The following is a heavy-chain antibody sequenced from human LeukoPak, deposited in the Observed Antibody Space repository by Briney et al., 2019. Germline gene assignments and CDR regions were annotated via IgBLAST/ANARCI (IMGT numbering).Heavy chain of an antibody. CDR3: ARTGRVFSPPEGYFDY. D-gene: IGHD5-24*01. J-gene: IGHJ4*02. Sequence: SETLSLTCTVSGGSISSYYWSWIRQPAGKGLEWIGRIYTSGSTNYNPSLKSRVTMSVDTSKNQFSLKLSSVTAADTAVYYCARTGRVFSPPEGYFDYWGQGTLVTVSS. V-gene: IGHV4-4*07. CDR1: GGSISSYY. CDR2: IYTSGST.